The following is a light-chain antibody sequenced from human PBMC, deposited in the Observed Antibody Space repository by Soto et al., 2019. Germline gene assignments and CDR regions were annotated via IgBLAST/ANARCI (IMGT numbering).Light chain of an antibody. Sequence: EIVLTQSPGTLSLSPGERATLSCRASQSVISSYLAWYQQKPGQAPRLLIYGASSRATGIPDRFSGRGSGTDFTLTISRLEPEDFAVYYCQQHGGSPPYTFGQGTKLEIK. J-gene: IGKJ2*01. CDR1: QSVISSY. V-gene: IGKV3-20*01. CDR2: GAS. CDR3: QQHGGSPPYT.